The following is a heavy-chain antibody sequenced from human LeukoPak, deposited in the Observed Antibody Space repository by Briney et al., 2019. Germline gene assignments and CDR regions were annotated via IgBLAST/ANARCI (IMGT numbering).Heavy chain of an antibody. CDR1: GGSISSYF. J-gene: IGHJ3*02. CDR3: ARGGSLSNAFDI. Sequence: SETLSLTCSVSGGSISSYFWSWIRQPAGKGLEWIGRIYTSGSTNYNPSLKSRVTMSVDMSRNQFSLRLNSVTAADTAVYYCARGGSLSNAFDIWGQGTMVTVSS. V-gene: IGHV4-4*07. D-gene: IGHD6-13*01. CDR2: IYTSGST.